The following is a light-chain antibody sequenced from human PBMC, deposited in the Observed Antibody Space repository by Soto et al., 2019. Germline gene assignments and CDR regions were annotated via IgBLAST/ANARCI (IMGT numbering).Light chain of an antibody. CDR3: QQYNSYIT. CDR2: EAS. CDR1: QSISTW. J-gene: IGKJ5*01. V-gene: IGKV1-5*01. Sequence: DIQMTQSPSTLSASVGDRVTITCRASQSISTWLAWYQQKPGKAPKVLIYEASKLESGVPSRFSGSGSGTEFTLTISSLQPDDFATYYCQQYNSYITFGQGTRLEIK.